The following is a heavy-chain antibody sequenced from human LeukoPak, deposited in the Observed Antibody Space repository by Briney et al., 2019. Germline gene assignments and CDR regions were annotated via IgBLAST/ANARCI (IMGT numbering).Heavy chain of an antibody. Sequence: HPGGSLRLSCSASGFSFNIYSMSWVRQSPGKGLEWIAYTGSMGSTIHYADSVKGRFTISRDNAKKSLYLQMDTLRGGDTAVYYCARVGGRGIDYWGQGSLVSVSS. CDR1: GFSFNIYS. CDR3: ARVGGRGIDY. CDR2: TGSMGSTI. V-gene: IGHV3-48*01. J-gene: IGHJ4*02.